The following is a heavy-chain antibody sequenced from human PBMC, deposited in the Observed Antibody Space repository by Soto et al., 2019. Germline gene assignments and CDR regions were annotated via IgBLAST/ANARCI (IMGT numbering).Heavy chain of an antibody. D-gene: IGHD3-22*01. J-gene: IGHJ4*02. V-gene: IGHV1-24*01. Sequence: SVKVSCKVSGHNLSELSMHRVRQAPGKGHEWMGGFDPEDGETIYAQKFQGRVTMTEDTSTDTAYMELSILRSEATAVYYGATGLTLIVASAGYYFYYPGQRTLGTVS. CDR1: GHNLSELS. CDR2: FDPEDGET. CDR3: ATGLTLIVASAGYYFYY.